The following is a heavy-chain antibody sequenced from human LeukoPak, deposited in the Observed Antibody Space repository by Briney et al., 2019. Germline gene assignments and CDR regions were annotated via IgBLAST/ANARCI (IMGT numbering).Heavy chain of an antibody. CDR2: IYYTGKT. Sequence: SETLSLTCTVSGDSVSNGNYYWSWLRQPPGKALEWIGYIYYTGKTYYNPSLEGRVTISVDTSRNHFSVKLSSVTAADTAVYYCARSQNYYGSGDYWGQGTLVTVSS. D-gene: IGHD3-10*01. CDR3: ARSQNYYGSGDY. J-gene: IGHJ4*02. CDR1: GDSVSNGNYY. V-gene: IGHV4-61*03.